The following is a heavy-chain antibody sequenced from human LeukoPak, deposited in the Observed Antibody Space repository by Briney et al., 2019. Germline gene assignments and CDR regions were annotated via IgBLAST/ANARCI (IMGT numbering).Heavy chain of an antibody. CDR2: ISVSGGST. V-gene: IGHV3-23*01. CDR3: AKNGWERATKVYVVS. J-gene: IGHJ4*02. Sequence: GGSLRLSYAASGFTFSRYTMSWVRQAPGKGLEWVSAISVSGGSTYYADSVKGRFTISRDNSKNTLYLQMNSLRAEDTAVYYCAKNGWERATKVYVVSWGQGTLVTVSS. D-gene: IGHD1-26*01. CDR1: GFTFSRYT.